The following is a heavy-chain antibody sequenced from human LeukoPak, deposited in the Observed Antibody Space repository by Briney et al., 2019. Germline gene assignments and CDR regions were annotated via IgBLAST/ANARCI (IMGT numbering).Heavy chain of an antibody. Sequence: GASVKVSCKASGYTFTGYYMHWVRQAPGQGLEWMGWINPNSGGTNYAQKFQGRVTITADESASTAYMELSSLRSEDTAVYYCARNVHRPMYYFDYWGQGTLVTVSS. CDR3: ARNVHRPMYYFDY. V-gene: IGHV1-2*02. J-gene: IGHJ4*02. CDR1: GYTFTGYY. CDR2: INPNSGGT.